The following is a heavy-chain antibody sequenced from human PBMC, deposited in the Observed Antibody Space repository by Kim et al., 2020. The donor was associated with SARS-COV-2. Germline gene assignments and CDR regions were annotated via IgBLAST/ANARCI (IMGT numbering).Heavy chain of an antibody. CDR3: ARGLGYCSSTSCYSGQDAFDI. V-gene: IGHV4-34*01. CDR1: GGSFSGYY. J-gene: IGHJ3*02. D-gene: IGHD2-2*01. CDR2: INHSGST. Sequence: SETLSLTCAVYGGSFSGYYWSWIRQPPGKGLEWIGEINHSGSTNYNPSLKSRVTISVDTSKNQFSLKLSSVTAADTAVYYCARGLGYCSSTSCYSGQDAFDIWGQGTMVTVSS.